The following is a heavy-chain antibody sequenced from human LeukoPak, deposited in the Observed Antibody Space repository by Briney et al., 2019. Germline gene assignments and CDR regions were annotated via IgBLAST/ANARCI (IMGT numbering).Heavy chain of an antibody. CDR1: GFTFSSYW. CDR2: IKQDGSEK. CDR3: AKDQYYGSGSYYHYYYMDV. J-gene: IGHJ6*03. D-gene: IGHD3-10*01. V-gene: IGHV3-7*01. Sequence: GGSLRLSCAASGFTFSSYWMSWVRQAPGKGLEWVANIKQDGSEKYYVDSVKGRFTISRDNAKNSLYLQMNSLRAEDTAVYYCAKDQYYGSGSYYHYYYMDVWGKGTTVTVSS.